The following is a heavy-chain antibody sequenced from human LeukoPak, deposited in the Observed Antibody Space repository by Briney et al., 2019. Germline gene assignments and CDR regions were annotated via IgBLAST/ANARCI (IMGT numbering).Heavy chain of an antibody. J-gene: IGHJ4*02. CDR2: ISGSGGST. D-gene: IGHD6-13*01. CDR1: GFTFSSYA. V-gene: IGHV3-23*01. Sequence: PGGSLRLSCAASGFTFSSYAMSWVRQAPGKGLEWVSAISGSGGSTYYADSVKGRFTISRDNSKNTLYLQMNSLRAEDTAVYYCAKDSERWQQLVSPFDYWGQGTLVTVSS. CDR3: AKDSERWQQLVSPFDY.